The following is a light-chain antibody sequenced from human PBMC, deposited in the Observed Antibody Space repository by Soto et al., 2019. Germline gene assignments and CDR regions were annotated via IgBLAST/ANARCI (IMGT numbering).Light chain of an antibody. CDR3: QQYNNWPPWT. CDR2: AAS. CDR1: QSVSSN. J-gene: IGKJ1*01. V-gene: IGKV3-15*01. Sequence: EIVMTQSPATLSVSPGERATLSCRASQSVSSNLAWSQQKPGQAPRLLIYAASTRATGIPARFSGSGSGTEFTLTISSLQSEDFAVYYCQQYNNWPPWTFGQGTKVEIK.